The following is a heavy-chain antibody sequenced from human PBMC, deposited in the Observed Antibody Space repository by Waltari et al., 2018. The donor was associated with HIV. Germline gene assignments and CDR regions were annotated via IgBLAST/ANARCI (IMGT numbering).Heavy chain of an antibody. CDR3: ARQQLGSGALDL. CDR2: ISSGTSYI. V-gene: IGHV3-21*02. D-gene: IGHD3-10*02. J-gene: IGHJ4*02. Sequence: EVQLVESGGGLVKPGGSLRLSCTASGLTFSTDPMNWVRQAPGKGRGLVSSISSGTSYIYYADSVTGRFTVSRDNAKNSLFLQMNSLSADDTAVYYCARQQLGSGALDLWGQGTLVTVSS. CDR1: GLTFSTDP.